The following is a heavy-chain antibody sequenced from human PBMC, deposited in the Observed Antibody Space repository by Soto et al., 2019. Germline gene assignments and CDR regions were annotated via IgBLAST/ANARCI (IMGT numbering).Heavy chain of an antibody. CDR3: ARVPRAYVDTAPRGARYFDY. CDR2: IYYSGST. V-gene: IGHV4-61*01. Sequence: QVQLQESGPGLVKPSETLSLTCTVSGGSVSSGSYYWSWIRQPPGKGLEWIGYIYYSGSTNYNPSLKSRVTISVDTSKNQFSLKLSSVTAADTAVYYCARVPRAYVDTAPRGARYFDYWGQGTLVTVSS. CDR1: GGSVSSGSYY. J-gene: IGHJ4*02. D-gene: IGHD5-18*01.